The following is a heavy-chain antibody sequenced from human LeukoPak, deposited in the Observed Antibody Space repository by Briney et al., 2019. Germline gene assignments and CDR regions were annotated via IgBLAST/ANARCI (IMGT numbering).Heavy chain of an antibody. V-gene: IGHV1-2*02. J-gene: IGHJ6*02. CDR2: IKPSSGDT. CDR1: GYTFSGYY. Sequence: AASVKVSCTASGYTFSGYYIHWVRQAPGQGLEWMGWIKPSSGDTNYAQKFQGRVTMTRDTSISTAYMELSRLRSDDTAVYYCARDLRHFDWLEAWNYYYGMDVWGQGTTVTVSS. D-gene: IGHD3-9*01. CDR3: ARDLRHFDWLEAWNYYYGMDV.